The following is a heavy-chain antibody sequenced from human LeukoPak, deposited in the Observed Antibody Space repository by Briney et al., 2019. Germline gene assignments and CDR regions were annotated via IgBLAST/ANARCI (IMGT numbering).Heavy chain of an antibody. Sequence: SETLSLTCSVSGGSISSGGYYWSWIRQPPGKGLEWIGEINHSGCTNYNPSLKSRVTISVDTSKNQFSLKLSSVTAADTAVYYCARGNVYVLRFLEWLFGGFDPWGQGTLVTVSS. J-gene: IGHJ5*02. CDR2: INHSGCT. CDR3: ARGNVYVLRFLEWLFGGFDP. V-gene: IGHV4-34*01. D-gene: IGHD3-3*01. CDR1: GGSISSGGYY.